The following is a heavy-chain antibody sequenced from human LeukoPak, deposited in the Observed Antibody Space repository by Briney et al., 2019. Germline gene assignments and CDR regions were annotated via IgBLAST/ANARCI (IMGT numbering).Heavy chain of an antibody. Sequence: SETLSLTCAVYGGSFSGYYWSWIRQPPGKGLEWIGEINHSGSTNYNPSLKSRVTISVDTSKNQFSLKLSSVTAADTAVYYCARLGHPTYYYYYYMDVWGKGTTVTVSS. CDR1: GGSFSGYY. J-gene: IGHJ6*03. CDR2: INHSGST. CDR3: ARLGHPTYYYYYYMDV. V-gene: IGHV4-34*01.